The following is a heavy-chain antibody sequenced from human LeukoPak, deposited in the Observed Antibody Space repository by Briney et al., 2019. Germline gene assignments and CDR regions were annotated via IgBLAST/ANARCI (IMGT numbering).Heavy chain of an antibody. D-gene: IGHD5-24*01. CDR1: GGSISSYY. Sequence: SETLSLTCTVSGGSISSYYWSWLRQPPGKGLEWIGYIYYSGSTNYNPSLKSRVTISVDTSKNQFSLKLSSVTAADTAVYYCAREGYVEMATSDAVDIWGQGTMVTVSS. J-gene: IGHJ3*02. CDR3: AREGYVEMATSDAVDI. V-gene: IGHV4-59*01. CDR2: IYYSGST.